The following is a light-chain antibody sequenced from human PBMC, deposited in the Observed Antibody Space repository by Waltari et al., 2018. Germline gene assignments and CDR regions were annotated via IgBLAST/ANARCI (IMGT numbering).Light chain of an antibody. CDR1: NTDPGCNN. Sequence: SMLTQPHSASEPRGQRVTLTCAGRNTDPGCNNVNLYQKLPGPAPKPLIFRNNQRPSGVPDRFSGSKSGTSASLAISGLQSEDEADYYCAAWDDSLNGVVFGGGTKLTVL. CDR3: AAWDDSLNGVV. CDR2: RNN. J-gene: IGLJ2*01. V-gene: IGLV1-44*01.